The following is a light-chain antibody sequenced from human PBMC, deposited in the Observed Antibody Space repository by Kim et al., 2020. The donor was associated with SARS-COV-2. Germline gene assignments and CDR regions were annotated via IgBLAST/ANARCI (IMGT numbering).Light chain of an antibody. Sequence: ASVGERVTITCRARQAIRNDLGWCKQQPGKAPKLLIFAASSLQSGVPSRFSGSGSGTDFTLTITSLQPEDSATYYCLQDYIYPLTFAGGTKVDIK. CDR2: AAS. CDR3: LQDYIYPLT. V-gene: IGKV1-6*01. CDR1: QAIRND. J-gene: IGKJ4*01.